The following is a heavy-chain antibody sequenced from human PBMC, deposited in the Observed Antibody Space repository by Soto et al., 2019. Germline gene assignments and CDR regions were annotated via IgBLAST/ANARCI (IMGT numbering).Heavy chain of an antibody. V-gene: IGHV1-69*01. CDR1: GVSFNNNG. CDR3: ARVLYYGSGSYSPYGMDV. J-gene: IGHJ6*02. CDR2: VSPPFRTS. D-gene: IGHD3-10*01. Sequence: QVQLVQSGAEVKKPGSSVKVSCKTSGVSFNNNGIGWVRQAPGHGLEWMGGVSPPFRTSNYARKFQGRISITADASTGTVNMVLSSLTSEDTAQYHCARVLYYGSGSYSPYGMDVWGQGTTVTVSS.